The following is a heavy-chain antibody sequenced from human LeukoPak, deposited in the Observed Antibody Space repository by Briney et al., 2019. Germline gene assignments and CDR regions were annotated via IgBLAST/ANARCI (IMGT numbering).Heavy chain of an antibody. D-gene: IGHD1-26*01. J-gene: IGHJ4*02. V-gene: IGHV1-2*02. CDR2: INPNSGGT. CDR1: GYAFTGYY. CDR3: ARERTQYSGSFGY. Sequence: GASVKVSCKASGYAFTGYYMHWVRQAPGQGLEWMGWINPNSGGTNYSEKFQGRVTMTRDTSISTAYMELSRLRFDDTAVYYCARERTQYSGSFGYWGQGTLVTVSS.